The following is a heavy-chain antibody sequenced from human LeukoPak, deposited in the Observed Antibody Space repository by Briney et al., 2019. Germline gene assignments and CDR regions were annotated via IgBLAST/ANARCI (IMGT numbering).Heavy chain of an antibody. D-gene: IGHD2-2*01. CDR3: ARDLGNCHSTGCSRNWFDP. Sequence: ASVTVSCKASGYTFTSLGISWVRQAPRQGIEWMGWINIYCNGKYAQKCQGRVTMTTNTTTSKAYMELMSQRSDDTALYYCARDLGNCHSTGCSRNWFDPWGQGTLVTVSS. J-gene: IGHJ5*02. CDR1: GYTFTSLG. V-gene: IGHV1-18*01. CDR2: INIYCNG.